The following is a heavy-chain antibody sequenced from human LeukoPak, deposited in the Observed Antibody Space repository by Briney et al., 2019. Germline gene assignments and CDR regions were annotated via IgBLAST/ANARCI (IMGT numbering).Heavy chain of an antibody. CDR2: INPSGGST. Sequence: GASVKVSCKASGYTFTSYYMHWVRQAPGQGLEWMEIINPSGGSTSYAQKFQGRVTMTRDTSTSTVYMELSSLRSEDTAVYYCARDSGNFHFDMDVWGQGTTVIVSS. J-gene: IGHJ6*02. D-gene: IGHD3-10*01. V-gene: IGHV1-46*01. CDR1: GYTFTSYY. CDR3: ARDSGNFHFDMDV.